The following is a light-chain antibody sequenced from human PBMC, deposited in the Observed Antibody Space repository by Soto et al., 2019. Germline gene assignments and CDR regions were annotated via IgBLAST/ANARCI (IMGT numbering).Light chain of an antibody. Sequence: QSALNQPASVYGSPGQSITISCTGTSSDVGGYNFVSWYQQHPDKAPKLMVYDVTNRPSGVSNRFSGSKSGNTASLTISGLQAEDEADYYCGSYTSISTYVFGTGTKVTVL. J-gene: IGLJ1*01. CDR1: SSDVGGYNF. CDR2: DVT. V-gene: IGLV2-14*01. CDR3: GSYTSISTYV.